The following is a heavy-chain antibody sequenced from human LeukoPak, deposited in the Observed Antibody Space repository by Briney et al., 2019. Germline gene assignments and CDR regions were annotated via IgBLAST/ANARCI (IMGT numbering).Heavy chain of an antibody. CDR2: IGSRGGSR. V-gene: IGHV3-48*03. J-gene: IGHJ3*02. CDR3: AREDGDAFDI. Sequence: GGSLRLSWAAAGFTFSSYEMEWGRRAAGKGVEWVSYIGSRGGSRYYAASVKGRFTSSRDNAKTSLYLQMNSLRVEDTAVYYCAREDGDAFDIWGQGTVVSVSS. D-gene: IGHD5-24*01. CDR1: GFTFSSYE.